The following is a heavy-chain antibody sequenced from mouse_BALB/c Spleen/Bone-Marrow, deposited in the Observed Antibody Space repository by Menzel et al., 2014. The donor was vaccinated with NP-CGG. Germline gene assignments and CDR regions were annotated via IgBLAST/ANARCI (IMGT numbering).Heavy chain of an antibody. V-gene: IGHV2-6-4*01. CDR2: IWGGGST. CDR3: ARNPPYGNYEDYYAMDY. CDR1: GFSLSRYS. J-gene: IGHJ4*01. D-gene: IGHD2-1*01. Sequence: QVQLKQSGPGLAAPSQSLSITCTVSGFSLSRYSVHWVRQPPGKGLEWLGMIWGGGSTDYNSALKSRLSISKDNSKSQVFLKMNSLQTDDTAMYYCARNPPYGNYEDYYAMDYWGQGTSVTVSS.